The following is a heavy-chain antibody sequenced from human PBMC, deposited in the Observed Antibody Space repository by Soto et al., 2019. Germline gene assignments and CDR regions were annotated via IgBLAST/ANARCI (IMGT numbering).Heavy chain of an antibody. Sequence: EVQLVESGGGVVQPGGSLILSCAASGFTFSDHWMHWVRQVPGKGLVWVARINSDGSTTTYADSVKGRFTISRANARNTLYLQMDSLRAGDTALYYCARGYSSGPDYWGQGTLVTVSS. V-gene: IGHV3-74*01. D-gene: IGHD6-19*01. CDR1: GFTFSDHW. CDR2: INSDGSTT. CDR3: ARGYSSGPDY. J-gene: IGHJ4*02.